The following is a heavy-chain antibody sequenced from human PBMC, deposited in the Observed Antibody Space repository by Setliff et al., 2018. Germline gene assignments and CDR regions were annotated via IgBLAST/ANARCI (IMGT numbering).Heavy chain of an antibody. CDR2: ISSNGGST. J-gene: IGHJ6*02. CDR3: ARVGTGMDV. Sequence: GGSLRLSCAASGFTFSSYAMHWVRQAPGKVLEYVSAISSNGGSTYYANSVKGRFTISRDNSKNTLYLQMGSLRAEDMAVYYCARVGTGMDVWGQGTTVTVSS. D-gene: IGHD1-1*01. CDR1: GFTFSSYA. V-gene: IGHV3-64*01.